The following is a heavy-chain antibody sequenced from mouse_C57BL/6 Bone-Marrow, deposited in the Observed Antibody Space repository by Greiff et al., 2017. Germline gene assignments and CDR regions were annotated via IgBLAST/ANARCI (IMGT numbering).Heavy chain of an antibody. V-gene: IGHV1-19*01. Sequence: VQLQQSGPVLVKPGASVKLSCKASGYTFTDYYMNWVKQSHGKSLEWIGVLNPYNGGTSYNQKFKGKATLTVDKSSSTAYLELNSLTSEDAAVYYYARGVYYYGSRYYFDYWGQGTTLTVSS. J-gene: IGHJ2*01. D-gene: IGHD1-1*01. CDR1: GYTFTDYY. CDR2: LNPYNGGT. CDR3: ARGVYYYGSRYYFDY.